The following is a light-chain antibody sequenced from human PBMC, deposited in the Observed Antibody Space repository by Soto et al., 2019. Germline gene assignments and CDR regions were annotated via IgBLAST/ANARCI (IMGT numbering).Light chain of an antibody. CDR1: QSVSSN. Sequence: DIVMTQSPATLSVSPGERATLSCRASQSVSSNLAWYTQKPGQAPRILFYGASSRATGIPVRFSGSGSGTEFTLTISSLQSEEFAVYYCQQYNNWPLTFGQGTRLEIK. V-gene: IGKV3-15*01. CDR2: GAS. CDR3: QQYNNWPLT. J-gene: IGKJ5*01.